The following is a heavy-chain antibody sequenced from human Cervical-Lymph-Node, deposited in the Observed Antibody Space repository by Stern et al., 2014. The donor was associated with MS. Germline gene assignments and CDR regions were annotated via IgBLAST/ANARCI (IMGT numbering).Heavy chain of an antibody. CDR3: ARMGDFWSGYRLRYGLDV. J-gene: IGHJ6*02. D-gene: IGHD3-3*01. CDR1: GYTFTSYD. CDR2: MNPNSGNT. V-gene: IGHV1-8*01. Sequence: VQLVESGAEVKKPGASVKVSCKASGYTFTSYDINWVRQATGQGLEWMGWMNPNSGNTGYAQKFQGRVTMTRNTSISTAYMELSSLRSEDTAVYYCARMGDFWSGYRLRYGLDVWGQGTTVTVSS.